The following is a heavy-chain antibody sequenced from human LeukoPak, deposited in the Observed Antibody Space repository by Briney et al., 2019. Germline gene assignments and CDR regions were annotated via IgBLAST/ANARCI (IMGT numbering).Heavy chain of an antibody. J-gene: IGHJ6*03. V-gene: IGHV1-8*03. CDR1: GYTFTSYD. CDR2: MNPNSGNT. D-gene: IGHD4-11*01. CDR3: ARDSGVTTGDYYYYYMDV. Sequence: ASVKVSCKASGYTFTSYDINWVRQATGQGLEWMGWMNPNSGNTGYAQKFQGRVTITSDTSASTAYMELSSLRSEDTSVYYCARDSGVTTGDYYYYYMDVWGKGTTVTVSS.